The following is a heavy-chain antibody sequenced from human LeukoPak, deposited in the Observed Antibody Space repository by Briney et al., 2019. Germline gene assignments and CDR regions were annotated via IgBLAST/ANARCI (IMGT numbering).Heavy chain of an antibody. CDR2: ISYDGSNK. V-gene: IGHV3-30*03. D-gene: IGHD3-10*01. CDR1: GFTFSNAW. CDR3: AMSLWFEELGY. J-gene: IGHJ4*02. Sequence: GGSLRLSCAASGFTFSNAWMSWVRQAPGKGLEWVAVISYDGSNKYYADSVKGRFTISRDNSKNTLYLQMNSLRAEDTAVYYCAMSLWFEELGYWGQGTLVTVSS.